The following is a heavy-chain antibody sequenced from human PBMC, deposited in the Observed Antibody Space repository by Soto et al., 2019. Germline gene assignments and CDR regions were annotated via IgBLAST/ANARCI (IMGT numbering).Heavy chain of an antibody. J-gene: IGHJ4*02. Sequence: QVQLVQSGPEVKSPGASVKVSCKASGYTFKNYGIKWVRQAPGQELEWVGWITTYNGNRYSAEKFQGRVTMTTDTSTSTTYMELRSLTSDDTGVYYCARDAQPKGVAADGASDYWGQGTLVTVSS. CDR3: ARDAQPKGVAADGASDY. V-gene: IGHV1-18*01. D-gene: IGHD6-19*01. CDR2: ITTYNGNR. CDR1: GYTFKNYG.